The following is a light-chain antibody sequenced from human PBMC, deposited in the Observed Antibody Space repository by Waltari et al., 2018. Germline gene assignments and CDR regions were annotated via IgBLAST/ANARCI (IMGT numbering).Light chain of an antibody. CDR3: QQYNSYPLT. J-gene: IGKJ4*01. V-gene: IGKV1-5*01. Sequence: DIQMTQSPSTLSVSVGDRVTVPCRASQSIIRYLAWYQQKPGKAPKVLIHDTSNLESGVPSRFSGSGFGTEFTLTITSLQPDDLGTYYCQQYNSYPLTFGGGTKVEIK. CDR1: QSIIRY. CDR2: DTS.